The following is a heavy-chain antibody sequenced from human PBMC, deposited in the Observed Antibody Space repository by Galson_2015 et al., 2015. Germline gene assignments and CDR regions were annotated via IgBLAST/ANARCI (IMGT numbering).Heavy chain of an antibody. V-gene: IGHV3-73*01. CDR1: GFTFKDSV. J-gene: IGHJ4*02. Sequence: SLRLSCAASGFTFKDSVIHWVRQASGKGLEWVARIRKIPHTSATLYAALVKGRFTISRDDSKNTAFLGMSSLKTDDTAVYHCTSSWSGHAQYWGQGTLVTVSS. D-gene: IGHD2-8*01. CDR3: TSSWSGHAQY. CDR2: IRKIPHTSAT.